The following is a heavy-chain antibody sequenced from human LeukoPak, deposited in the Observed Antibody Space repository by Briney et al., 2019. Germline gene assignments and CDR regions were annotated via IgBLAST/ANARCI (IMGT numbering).Heavy chain of an antibody. CDR2: ISYDGNNK. V-gene: IGHV3-30-3*01. Sequence: GGSLRLSRAASGFTFGSYAMHWVRQAPGKGLEWVAVISYDGNNKYYADSVKGRFTISRDNSKNTLYLQMNSLRAEDTAVYYCARREFDYWGQGTLVTVSS. CDR1: GFTFGSYA. J-gene: IGHJ4*02. CDR3: ARREFDY.